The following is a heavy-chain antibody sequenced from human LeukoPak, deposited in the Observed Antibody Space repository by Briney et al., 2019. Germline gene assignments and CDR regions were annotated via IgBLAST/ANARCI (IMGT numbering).Heavy chain of an antibody. CDR3: ARPTTAAAGRLAFDI. D-gene: IGHD6-13*01. CDR2: INHSGST. V-gene: IGHV4-34*01. J-gene: IGHJ3*02. CDR1: GGSFSGHY. Sequence: SETLSLTCVVYGGSFSGHYWSWIRQPPGKGLEWIGEINHSGSTNYNPSLKSRVTISVDSSKSQFSLNLSSVTAADTAVYYCARPTTAAAGRLAFDIWGQGTMVTVSS.